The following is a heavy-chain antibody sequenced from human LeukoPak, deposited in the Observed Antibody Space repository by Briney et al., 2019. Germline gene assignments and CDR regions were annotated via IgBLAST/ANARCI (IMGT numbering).Heavy chain of an antibody. J-gene: IGHJ5*02. CDR3: AGQYDGIAVAGAINWFDP. D-gene: IGHD6-19*01. Sequence: SETLSLTCAVYGGPFSGYYWSWIRQPPGKGLEWIGSIYYSGSTYYNPSLKSRVTISVDTSKNQFSLKLSSVTAADTAVYYCAGQYDGIAVAGAINWFDPWGQGTLVTVSS. CDR1: GGPFSGYY. CDR2: IYYSGST. V-gene: IGHV4-34*01.